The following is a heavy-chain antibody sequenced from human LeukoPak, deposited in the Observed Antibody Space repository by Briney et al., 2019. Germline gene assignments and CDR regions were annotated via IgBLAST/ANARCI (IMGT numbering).Heavy chain of an antibody. V-gene: IGHV3-30*18. CDR2: ISFDGSHK. Sequence: PGRSLRLSCAASRFTFSACGMHWVRQAPGKGLEWAAAISFDGSHKYYADSVKGRFTISRDNSMNTLYLQMNSLRAEDTAVYYCAKGTAVDRQYFENWGQGTLVTVSS. J-gene: IGHJ4*02. D-gene: IGHD1-1*01. CDR1: RFTFSACG. CDR3: AKGTAVDRQYFEN.